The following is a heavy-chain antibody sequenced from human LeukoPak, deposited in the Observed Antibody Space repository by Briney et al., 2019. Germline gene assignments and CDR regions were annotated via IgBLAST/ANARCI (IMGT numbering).Heavy chain of an antibody. D-gene: IGHD3-10*01. Sequence: ASVKVSCKASGYTFTSYGISWVRQDPGQGLEWMGWISAYNGNTNYAQKLQGRVTMTTDTSTSTAYMELRSLRSDDTAVYYCARDLPPFGWFGDHYNWFDPWGQGTLVTVSS. CDR1: GYTFTSYG. J-gene: IGHJ5*02. CDR2: ISAYNGNT. V-gene: IGHV1-18*01. CDR3: ARDLPPFGWFGDHYNWFDP.